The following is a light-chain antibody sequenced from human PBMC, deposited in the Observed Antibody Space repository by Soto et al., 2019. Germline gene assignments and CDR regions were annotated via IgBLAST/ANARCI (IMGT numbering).Light chain of an antibody. Sequence: QSALTQPRSVSGSPGQSATISCTGTSSDVGGYNYVSWYQQHPGKAPKLMIYDVSKRPSGVPDRFSGSKSGNTASLTISGLQADDESDYYCCSYAGSYTFDVVFGGGTKLTVL. CDR2: DVS. CDR3: CSYAGSYTFDVV. J-gene: IGLJ2*01. V-gene: IGLV2-11*01. CDR1: SSDVGGYNY.